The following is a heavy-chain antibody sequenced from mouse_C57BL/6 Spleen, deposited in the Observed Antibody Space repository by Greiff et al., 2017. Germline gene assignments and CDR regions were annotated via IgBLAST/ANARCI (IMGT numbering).Heavy chain of an antibody. D-gene: IGHD1-1*01. V-gene: IGHV1-80*01. CDR2: IYPGDGDT. CDR1: GYAFSSYW. Sequence: LQESGAELVKPGASVKISCKASGYAFSSYWMNWVKQRPGKGLEWIGQIYPGDGDTNYNGKFKGKATLTADKSSSTAYMQLSSLTSEDSAVYFCARWGYYYGSSKGAWFAYWGQGTLVTVSA. CDR3: ARWGYYYGSSKGAWFAY. J-gene: IGHJ3*01.